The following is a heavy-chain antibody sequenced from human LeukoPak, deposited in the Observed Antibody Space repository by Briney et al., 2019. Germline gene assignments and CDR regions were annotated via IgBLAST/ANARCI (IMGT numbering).Heavy chain of an antibody. Sequence: SETLSLTCTVSGGSISSSSYYWGWIRQPPGKGLEWIGSIYYSGSTYYNPSLKSRVTISVDTSKNQFSLKLSSVTAADTAVYYCVRSGFWSGYYTFHKYYFDYWGQGTLVTVSS. CDR2: IYYSGST. V-gene: IGHV4-39*01. CDR3: VRSGFWSGYYTFHKYYFDY. J-gene: IGHJ4*02. D-gene: IGHD3-3*01. CDR1: GGSISSSSYY.